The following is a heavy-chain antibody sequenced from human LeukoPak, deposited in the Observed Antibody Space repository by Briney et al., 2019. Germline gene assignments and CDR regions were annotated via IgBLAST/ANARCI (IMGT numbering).Heavy chain of an antibody. V-gene: IGHV3-30*04. CDR2: ISYDGNNK. D-gene: IGHD2-15*01. CDR3: AKDSAYCSGGSCYYNYYYMDV. J-gene: IGHJ6*03. Sequence: GGSLRLSCAASGFTFSSYAIHWVRQAPGKGLEWVAVISYDGNNKYYADSVKGRFTISRDNSKNTLYLQMNSLRAEDTAVYYCAKDSAYCSGGSCYYNYYYMDVWGKGTTVTVSS. CDR1: GFTFSSYA.